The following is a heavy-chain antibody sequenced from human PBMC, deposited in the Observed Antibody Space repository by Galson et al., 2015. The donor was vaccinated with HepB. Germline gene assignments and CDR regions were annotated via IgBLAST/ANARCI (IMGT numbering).Heavy chain of an antibody. CDR2: ISAYNGNT. Sequence: VKVSCKASGYTFTSYGISWVRQAPGQGLEWMGWISAYNGNTNYAQKLQGRVTMTTDTSTSTAYMELRSLRSDDTAVYYCARDRVYDSSGYYYGICDYWGQGTLVTVSS. CDR1: GYTFTSYG. J-gene: IGHJ4*02. CDR3: ARDRVYDSSGYYYGICDY. D-gene: IGHD3-22*01. V-gene: IGHV1-18*01.